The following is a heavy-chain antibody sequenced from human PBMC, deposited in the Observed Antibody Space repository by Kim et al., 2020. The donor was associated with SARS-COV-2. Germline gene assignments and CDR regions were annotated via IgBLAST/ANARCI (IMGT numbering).Heavy chain of an antibody. J-gene: IGHJ6*02. V-gene: IGHV4-61*01. CDR1: GGSVSSGSYY. CDR3: ARGRYILTGYPGSYGMDV. Sequence: SETLSLTCTVSGGSVSSGSYYWSWIRQPPGKGLEWIGYIYYSGSTNYNPSLKSRVTISVDTSKNQFSLKLSSVTAADTAVYYCARGRYILTGYPGSYGMDVWGQGTTVTVSS. CDR2: IYYSGST. D-gene: IGHD3-9*01.